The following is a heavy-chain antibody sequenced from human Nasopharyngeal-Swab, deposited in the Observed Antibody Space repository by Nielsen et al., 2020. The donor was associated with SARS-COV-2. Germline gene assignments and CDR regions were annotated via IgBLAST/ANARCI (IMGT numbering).Heavy chain of an antibody. D-gene: IGHD3-10*01. Sequence: SLKISCAASGFTFDDYAMHWVRQAPGKGLEWVSGISWNSGSIGYADSVKGRFTISRDNAKNSLYLQMNSLRAEDTALYYCAKLPPSAGDYYGSGSLPEVWGQGTLVTVSS. CDR1: GFTFDDYA. V-gene: IGHV3-9*01. J-gene: IGHJ4*02. CDR2: ISWNSGSI. CDR3: AKLPPSAGDYYGSGSLPEV.